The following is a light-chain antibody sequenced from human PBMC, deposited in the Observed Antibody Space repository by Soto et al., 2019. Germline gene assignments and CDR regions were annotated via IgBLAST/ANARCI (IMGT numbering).Light chain of an antibody. CDR3: QQYGSSPLT. V-gene: IGKV3-20*01. Sequence: LVLTQSPGTLSLSPGERATLSCRASQTVNNNYLAWYQQIPGQAPRLLISGASGRATGTPDRFSGSASGTEFTLTISRLEPEDFAVYYCQQYGSSPLTFG. CDR1: QTVNNNY. J-gene: IGKJ3*01. CDR2: GAS.